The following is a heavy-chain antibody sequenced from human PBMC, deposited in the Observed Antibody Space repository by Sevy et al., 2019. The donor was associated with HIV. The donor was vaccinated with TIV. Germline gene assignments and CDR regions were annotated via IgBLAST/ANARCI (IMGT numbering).Heavy chain of an antibody. D-gene: IGHD3-22*01. V-gene: IGHV1-24*01. CDR3: ATSPDYYDSSRDAFDI. CDR1: GYSVSDLS. Sequence: ASVKVSCKVSGYSVSDLSIHWVRQAPGKGLEWMGGYDREDGETIYAQKFQGRVTMTEDTSTDTAYMELSSLRSEDTAVYYCATSPDYYDSSRDAFDIWGQGTMVTVSS. J-gene: IGHJ3*02. CDR2: YDREDGET.